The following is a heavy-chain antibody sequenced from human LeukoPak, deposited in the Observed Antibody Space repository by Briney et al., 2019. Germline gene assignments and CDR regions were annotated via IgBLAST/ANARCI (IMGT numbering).Heavy chain of an antibody. J-gene: IGHJ4*02. CDR2: INHSGST. V-gene: IGHV4-34*01. Sequence: PSETLSLTCAVYGGSFSGYYWSWIRQPPGKGLEWIWEINHSGSTNYNPSLKSRVTISVDTSKNQFSLKLSSVTAADTAVYYCALESYSSSSGRVDYWGQGTLVTVSS. CDR1: GGSFSGYY. D-gene: IGHD6-6*01. CDR3: ALESYSSSSGRVDY.